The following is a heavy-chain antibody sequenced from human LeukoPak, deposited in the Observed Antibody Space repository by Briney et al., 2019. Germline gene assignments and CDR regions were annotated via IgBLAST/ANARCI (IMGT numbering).Heavy chain of an antibody. J-gene: IGHJ4*02. V-gene: IGHV3-74*01. Sequence: GGSLRLSCAASGFTFSSSWMHWVRQVPGEGLVWVSRINSDGRSTDYADSVKGRFTISRDNAKNTLYLQMNSLRAEDTAVYYCAREAYSSSWYPFDYWGQGTLVSVSS. CDR2: INSDGRST. CDR3: AREAYSSSWYPFDY. D-gene: IGHD6-13*01. CDR1: GFTFSSSW.